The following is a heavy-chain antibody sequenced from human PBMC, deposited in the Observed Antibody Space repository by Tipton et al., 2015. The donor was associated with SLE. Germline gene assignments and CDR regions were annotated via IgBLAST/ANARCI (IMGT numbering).Heavy chain of an antibody. CDR1: GGSISSSSYY. D-gene: IGHD3-22*01. V-gene: IGHV4-39*07. J-gene: IGHJ1*01. CDR2: IYYSGST. CDR3: ARGDSSGSSFQH. Sequence: TLSLTCTVSGGSISSSSYYWGWIRQPPGKGLEWIGSIYYSGSTNYNPSLKSRVTISVDTSKNQFSLKLSSVTAADTAVYYCARGDSSGSSFQHWGQGTLVTVSS.